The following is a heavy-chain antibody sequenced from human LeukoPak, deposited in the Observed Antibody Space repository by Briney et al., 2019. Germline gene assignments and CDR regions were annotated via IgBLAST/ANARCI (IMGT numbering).Heavy chain of an antibody. Sequence: SETLSLTCTVSGGSISSYYWSWIRQPPGKGLEWIGYIYYSGSTNYNPSLKSRVTISVDTSKNQFSLKLSSVTAADTAVYYCARDYGSGGYYFDYWGQGTLVTVSS. V-gene: IGHV4-59*12. CDR3: ARDYGSGGYYFDY. D-gene: IGHD3-10*01. CDR2: IYYSGST. CDR1: GGSISSYY. J-gene: IGHJ4*02.